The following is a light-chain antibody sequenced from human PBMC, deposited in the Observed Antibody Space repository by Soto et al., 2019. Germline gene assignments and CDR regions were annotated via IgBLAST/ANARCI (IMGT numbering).Light chain of an antibody. V-gene: IGKV1-5*01. CDR2: DAS. J-gene: IGKJ1*01. CDR1: QSISSW. CDR3: LQHFNFSWT. Sequence: DIQMTQSPSTLSASVGDRVTITCRASQSISSWLSWYQQKPGKAPKLLIYDASSLESGVPSRFSGSGSGTDFTLTISSLQPEDFATYYCLQHFNFSWTFGQGTKVDI.